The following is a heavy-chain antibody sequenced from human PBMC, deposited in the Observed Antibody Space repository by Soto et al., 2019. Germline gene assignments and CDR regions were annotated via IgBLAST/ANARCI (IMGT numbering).Heavy chain of an antibody. CDR2: TYYRSRWYN. Sequence: SETLSLTCVISGDSVSSNSAAWNWIRQSPSRGLEWLGRTYYRSRWYNDYAVSVRSRITVNADTSKNQFSLHLNSVTPEDTAVYYCARDRYYYGSGYYYGMDVWGQGTTVTVSS. CDR3: ARDRYYYGSGYYYGMDV. J-gene: IGHJ6*02. D-gene: IGHD3-10*01. CDR1: GDSVSSNSAA. V-gene: IGHV6-1*01.